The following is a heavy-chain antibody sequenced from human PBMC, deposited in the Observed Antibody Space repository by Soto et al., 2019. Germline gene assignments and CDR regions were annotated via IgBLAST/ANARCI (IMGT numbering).Heavy chain of an antibody. D-gene: IGHD5-18*01. CDR3: ATPTEYIHGSTLQYYYGMDV. CDR2: IVVGSGNT. Sequence: GASVKVSCKASGLTFSSSAVQWVRQVRGPRLEWIGWIVVGSGNTKYAQKFQERVTISRDMSTSTAYMELSSLRSEDTAVYYCATPTEYIHGSTLQYYYGMDVWGQGTTVTVSS. CDR1: GLTFSSSA. V-gene: IGHV1-58*01. J-gene: IGHJ6*02.